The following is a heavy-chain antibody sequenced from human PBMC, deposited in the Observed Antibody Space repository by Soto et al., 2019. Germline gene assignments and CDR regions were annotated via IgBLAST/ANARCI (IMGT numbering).Heavy chain of an antibody. CDR2: ISAYNGNT. Sequence: QVQLVQSGAEVKKPGASVKVSCKASGYTFTSYGISWVRQAPGQGLEWMGWISAYNGNTNYAQKLQGRVTMTTDTSTSTAYMGLRSVRSDDTSVSYCATVPCSSTSCGAAWCVPWGQGTLVTFSS. CDR3: ATVPCSSTSCGAAWCVP. D-gene: IGHD2-2*01. CDR1: GYTFTSYG. J-gene: IGHJ5*02. V-gene: IGHV1-18*01.